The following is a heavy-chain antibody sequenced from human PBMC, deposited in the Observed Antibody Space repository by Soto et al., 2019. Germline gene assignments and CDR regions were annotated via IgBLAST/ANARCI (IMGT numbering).Heavy chain of an antibody. J-gene: IGHJ6*02. CDR3: AMLGGWSGGSSGMDV. V-gene: IGHV3-72*01. CDR2: IRRKANSYTT. CDR1: GLIFSDYH. D-gene: IGHD6-19*01. Sequence: EVQLVESGGGLVQPGGSLRLSCAASGLIFSDYHMDWVRQAPGKGLEWVGRIRRKANSYTTEYAASVKGRFTISRDDSKNSLYLQMNRLKGEDTAVYYCAMLGGWSGGSSGMDVWGQGTTVTVSS.